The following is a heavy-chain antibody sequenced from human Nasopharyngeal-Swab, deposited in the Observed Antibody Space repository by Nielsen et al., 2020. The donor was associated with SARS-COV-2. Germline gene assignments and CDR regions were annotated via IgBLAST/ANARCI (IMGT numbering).Heavy chain of an antibody. J-gene: IGHJ4*02. CDR2: IIPIFGTA. Sequence: SVKVSCNASGGTFSSYAISWVRQAPGQGLEWMGGIIPIFGTANYAQKFQGRVTITADESTSTAYMELSSLRSEDTAVYYCARGPYYDILTGYYPFDYWGQGTLVTVSS. CDR3: ARGPYYDILTGYYPFDY. V-gene: IGHV1-69*13. D-gene: IGHD3-9*01. CDR1: GGTFSSYA.